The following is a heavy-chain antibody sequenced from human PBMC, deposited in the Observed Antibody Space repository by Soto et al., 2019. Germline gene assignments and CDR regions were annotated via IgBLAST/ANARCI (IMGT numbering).Heavy chain of an antibody. CDR1: GFSFSSYA. D-gene: IGHD2-8*02. J-gene: IGHJ4*02. Sequence: QVQLVESGGGVVQPGTSLRLSCEASGFSFSSYAIHWVRQAPGRGLEWVAGISNDGTKEHYTDSVKGRFSISTDKSKNMVYLQMNSLRSEDTAVYYCTKDFIGYSTSVNCHIFDFWGQGTLVTVPS. CDR3: TKDFIGYSTSVNCHIFDF. V-gene: IGHV3-30*18. CDR2: ISNDGTKE.